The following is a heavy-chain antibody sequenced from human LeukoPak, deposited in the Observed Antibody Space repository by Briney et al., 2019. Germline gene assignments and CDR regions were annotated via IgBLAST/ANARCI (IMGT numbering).Heavy chain of an antibody. Sequence: PGGPLRLSCAASGFTFSNAWMSWARQAPGKGLEGVGRIKRKTDGGTTDYAAPVKGRFTISRDDSKNTLYLQMNSLKTEDTAVYYCTTDDYGDYEFDYWGQGTLVTVSS. CDR1: GFTFSNAW. D-gene: IGHD4-17*01. V-gene: IGHV3-15*01. CDR2: IKRKTDGGTT. CDR3: TTDDYGDYEFDY. J-gene: IGHJ4*02.